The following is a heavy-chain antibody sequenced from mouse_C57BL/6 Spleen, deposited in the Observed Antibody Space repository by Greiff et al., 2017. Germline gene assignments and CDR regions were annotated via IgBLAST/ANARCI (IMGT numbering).Heavy chain of an antibody. CDR1: GYTFTSYG. CDR3: ARDYYGSSYYFDY. CDR2: INPSSGGT. V-gene: IGHV1-53*01. J-gene: IGHJ2*01. D-gene: IGHD1-1*01. Sequence: QVQLQQPGTELVKPGASVKLSCTASGYTFTSYGMPWVTQRPGHGLEWIGTINPSSGGTNYNEKFKSRDTLPGDKSSSTAYMQLSSLTSEDSAVYYCARDYYGSSYYFDYGGQGTTLTVSS.